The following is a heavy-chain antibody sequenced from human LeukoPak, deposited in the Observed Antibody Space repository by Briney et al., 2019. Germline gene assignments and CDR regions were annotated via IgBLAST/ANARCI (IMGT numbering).Heavy chain of an antibody. CDR3: ASGNWNDRAFDI. D-gene: IGHD1-20*01. J-gene: IGHJ3*02. CDR2: IKPDGSER. CDR1: GLTFSGYW. V-gene: IGHV3-7*01. Sequence: GGSLRFSCAASGLTFSGYWMSWVRQAPGKGLEWVANIKPDGSERYYVDSVKGRFTISRDNAKNSLYLQMNSLRVEDTAVYYCASGNWNDRAFDIWGQGTMVTVSS.